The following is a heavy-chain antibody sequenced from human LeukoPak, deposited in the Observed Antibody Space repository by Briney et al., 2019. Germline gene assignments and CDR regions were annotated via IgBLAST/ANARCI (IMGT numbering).Heavy chain of an antibody. CDR1: GGSVSSYEYY. CDR3: ARLSKGRYFDDIFDH. CDR2: TYYSGST. Sequence: PSETLSLTCTVSGGSVSSYEYYWGWVRQPPGKGLEWIGNTYYSGSTYYNPSLKSRLTMSVDTSKNQFSLKMSSVTAADTAVYYCARLSKGRYFDDIFDHWGQGALVTLSS. D-gene: IGHD3-9*01. V-gene: IGHV4-39*01. J-gene: IGHJ4*02.